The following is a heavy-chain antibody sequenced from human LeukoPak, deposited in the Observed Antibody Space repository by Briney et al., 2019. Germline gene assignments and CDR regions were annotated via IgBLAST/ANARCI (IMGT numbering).Heavy chain of an antibody. D-gene: IGHD4-11*01. CDR2: ISYDGGNK. J-gene: IGHJ4*02. V-gene: IGHV3-30-3*01. Sequence: PGGSLRLSCAASGFTFSSYAMHWVRQAPGKGLEWVAVISYDGGNKYYADSVKGRFTISRDNSKNTLFLQMNSLRTEDTAVYFCARWGNDYSQFDSWGQGTLVTVS. CDR3: ARWGNDYSQFDS. CDR1: GFTFSSYA.